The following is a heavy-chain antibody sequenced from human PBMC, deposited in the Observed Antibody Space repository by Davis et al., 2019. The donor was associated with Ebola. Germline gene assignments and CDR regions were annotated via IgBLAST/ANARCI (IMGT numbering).Heavy chain of an antibody. CDR2: INSDGSST. CDR3: ARDFWSGPWFDP. Sequence: GESLKISCAASGFPFGSYWMHWVRQAPGKGLVWVSRINSDGSSTSYADSVKGRFTISRDNAKNTLYLQMNSLRAEDTAVYYCARDFWSGPWFDPWGQGTLVTVSS. J-gene: IGHJ5*02. CDR1: GFPFGSYW. V-gene: IGHV3-74*01. D-gene: IGHD3-3*01.